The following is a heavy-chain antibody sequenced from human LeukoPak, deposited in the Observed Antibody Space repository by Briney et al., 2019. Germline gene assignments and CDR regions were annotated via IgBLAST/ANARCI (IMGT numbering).Heavy chain of an antibody. J-gene: IGHJ4*02. CDR2: ISSDDDK. CDR1: GFSVSTSGVG. V-gene: IGHV2-5*02. D-gene: IGHD3-3*01. CDR3: AHRSITIFGVAFDY. Sequence: SGPTLVNPTQTLTLTFTFSGFSVSTSGVGGGWIRQPPGNALEWPAPISSDDDKGYSPSLKSRLTITQDTSTNQAVPTMTNMDPVDTATYYCAHRSITIFGVAFDYWGQGTLVTVSS.